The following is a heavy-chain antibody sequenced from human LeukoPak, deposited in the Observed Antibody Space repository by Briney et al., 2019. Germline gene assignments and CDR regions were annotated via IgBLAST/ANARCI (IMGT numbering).Heavy chain of an antibody. Sequence: GGSLRLSCAASGFTFSSYWMSWVRQAPGKGLEWVANIKQDGSEKYYVDSVKGRFTISRDNAKNSLYQQMNSLRAEDTAVYYCAGPIVGATSPFDYWGQGTLVTVSS. V-gene: IGHV3-7*01. CDR3: AGPIVGATSPFDY. J-gene: IGHJ4*02. CDR1: GFTFSSYW. CDR2: IKQDGSEK. D-gene: IGHD1-26*01.